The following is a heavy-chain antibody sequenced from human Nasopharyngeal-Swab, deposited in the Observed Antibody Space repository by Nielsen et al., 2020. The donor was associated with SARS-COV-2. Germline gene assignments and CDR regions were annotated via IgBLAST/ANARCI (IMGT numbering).Heavy chain of an antibody. Sequence: WIRQPPGKGLEWIGSIYYSGSTYYNPSLKSRVTISVDTSKNQFSLKLSSVTAADTAVYYCARGVYDSSGYLEVDAFDIWGQGTMVTVSS. D-gene: IGHD3-22*01. CDR2: IYYSGST. V-gene: IGHV4-39*01. J-gene: IGHJ3*02. CDR3: ARGVYDSSGYLEVDAFDI.